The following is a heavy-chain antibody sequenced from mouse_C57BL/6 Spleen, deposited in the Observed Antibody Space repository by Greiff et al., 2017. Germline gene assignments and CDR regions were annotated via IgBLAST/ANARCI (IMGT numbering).Heavy chain of an antibody. V-gene: IGHV1-55*01. CDR2: IYPGRSST. CDR3: ARYRDYYDPYDLDY. D-gene: IGHD2-4*01. Sequence: QVQLQQPGAELVKPGASVKMSCKASGYTFTSYWITWVKQRPGQGLEWIGVIYPGRSSTNYNEKFKSKATLTVDTSSSTAYMQLSSLTSEDSAVYYGARYRDYYDPYDLDYWGQGTTRTVSS. CDR1: GYTFTSYW. J-gene: IGHJ2*01.